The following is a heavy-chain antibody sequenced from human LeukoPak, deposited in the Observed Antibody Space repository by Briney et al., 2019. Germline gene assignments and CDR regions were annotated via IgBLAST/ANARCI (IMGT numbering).Heavy chain of an antibody. D-gene: IGHD2-21*01. CDR1: GFTFSDYY. CDR2: ISSSGSTI. CDR3: ARAPVTSCRGAYCYPFDY. Sequence: GGSLRLSCAASGFTFSDYYMSWIRQAPGKGLECLSYISSSGSTIFYADSVRGRFTISRDNSKNTLYLQMNSLRAEDAAVYYCARAPVTSCRGAYCYPFDYWGQGTLVTVSS. J-gene: IGHJ4*02. V-gene: IGHV3-11*01.